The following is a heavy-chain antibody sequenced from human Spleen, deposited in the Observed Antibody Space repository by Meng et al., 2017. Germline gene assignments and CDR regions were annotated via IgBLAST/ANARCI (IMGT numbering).Heavy chain of an antibody. D-gene: IGHD3-22*01. CDR1: GGSLSGYY. CDR3: VYFHSGYFT. V-gene: IGHV4-34*10. CDR2: SDHFGNT. Sequence: QVQLQESGPGLVKPSGTLSLTCAVFGGSLSGYYCNWFRQPPGKGLEWIGGSDHFGNTIHNPSLKGRLTLSVDTSKNQISLRLTSVIAADTAVYYCVYFHSGYFTSGQGTLVTVSS. J-gene: IGHJ5*02.